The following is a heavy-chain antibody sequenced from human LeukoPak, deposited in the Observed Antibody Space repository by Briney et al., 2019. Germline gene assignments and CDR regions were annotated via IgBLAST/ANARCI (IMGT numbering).Heavy chain of an antibody. CDR3: ARAGLYCSGGSCYHFDY. J-gene: IGHJ4*02. Sequence: PGGSLRLSCAASGFTVSTNDMSGVRQAPGKGLGGVSVIYSVVSTYYAYSVKGRFTTSRANSKNTLYLQMNSLRAEDTAVYYCARAGLYCSGGSCYHFDYWGQGTLVTVSS. D-gene: IGHD2-15*01. V-gene: IGHV3-53*01. CDR1: GFTVSTND. CDR2: IYSVVST.